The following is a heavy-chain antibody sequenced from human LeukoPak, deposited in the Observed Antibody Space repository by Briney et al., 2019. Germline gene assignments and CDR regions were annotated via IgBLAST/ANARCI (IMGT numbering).Heavy chain of an antibody. CDR3: ASVCTSCYTFHDY. V-gene: IGHV4-30-4*08. CDR1: GGPISSGDYY. D-gene: IGHD2-2*02. Sequence: TLSLTCTVSGGPISSGDYYWSWIRQPPGKGLEWIGYIYYSGSTYYNPSLKSRVTISVDTSKNQSSLKLSSVTAADTAVYYCASVCTSCYTFHDYWGQGTLVTVSS. J-gene: IGHJ4*02. CDR2: IYYSGST.